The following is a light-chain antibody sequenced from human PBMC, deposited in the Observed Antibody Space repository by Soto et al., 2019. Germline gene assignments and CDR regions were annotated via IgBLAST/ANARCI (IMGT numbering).Light chain of an antibody. CDR2: EGS. J-gene: IGLJ1*01. CDR3: CSYAGGSTV. V-gene: IGLV2-23*03. CDR1: SSDVGSYNL. Sequence: QSALTQPASVSGSPGQSITISCTGTSSDVGSYNLVSWYQQYPGKAPKLMIYEGSKRPSGVSNRFSGSKSGNTASLTISGLQAEDEADYYCCSYAGGSTVFGTGTKLTVL.